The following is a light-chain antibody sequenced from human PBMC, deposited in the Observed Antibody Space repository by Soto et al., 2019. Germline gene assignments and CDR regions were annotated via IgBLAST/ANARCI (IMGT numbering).Light chain of an antibody. V-gene: IGKV3-20*01. CDR1: QSVDNSH. J-gene: IGKJ5*01. CDR2: GAS. Sequence: ETVLTQSPGTLSLSPGERATLSCRASQSVDNSHVAWYQQRRGLPPRLLIYGASNRATGIPDRFSGSGSGADFSLTISRLEHADYAVYYCRQQDNTPPLTFGQGTRLEIK. CDR3: RQQDNTPPLT.